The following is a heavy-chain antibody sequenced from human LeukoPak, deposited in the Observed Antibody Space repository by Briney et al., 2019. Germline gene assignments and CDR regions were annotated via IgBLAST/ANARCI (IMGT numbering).Heavy chain of an antibody. V-gene: IGHV1-69*05. CDR2: IIPIFGTA. CDR1: GGTFSSYA. D-gene: IGHD5-24*01. CDR3: ASRGGYKRDY. J-gene: IGHJ4*02. Sequence: ASVKVSCKASGGTFSSYAISWVRQAPGQGLEWMGGIIPIFGTANYAQKFQGRVTITTDESTSTAYMELSSLRSEDTAVYYCASRGGYKRDYWGQGTLVTVSS.